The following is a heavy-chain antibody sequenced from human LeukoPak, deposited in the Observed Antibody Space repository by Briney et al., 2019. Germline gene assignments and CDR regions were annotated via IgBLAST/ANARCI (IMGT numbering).Heavy chain of an antibody. Sequence: PGGSLSLSCVVTGFTFSDYYMRWIRPPPARGLEWVSYISSSGSTIYYADSVKGRCTISRDNAKNSLYLQMNSLRAEDTAVYYCAITSMILVVPYFDYWGQGTLVTVSS. CDR1: GFTFSDYY. V-gene: IGHV3-11*01. D-gene: IGHD3-22*01. CDR3: AITSMILVVPYFDY. CDR2: ISSSGSTI. J-gene: IGHJ4*02.